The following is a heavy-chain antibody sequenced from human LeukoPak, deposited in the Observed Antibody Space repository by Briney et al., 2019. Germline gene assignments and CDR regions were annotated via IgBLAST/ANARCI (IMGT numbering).Heavy chain of an antibody. J-gene: IGHJ4*02. V-gene: IGHV3-11*06. CDR1: GFTFNDYY. CDR3: ARVYGDTAIAIHYYFDS. D-gene: IGHD5-18*01. CDR2: ISSSTYT. Sequence: PGGPLRLSCAASGFTFNDYYMSWIRQAPGKGLEWISYISSSTYTNYADSVKGRFTISRDNDKNSLYLQMNSLRAEDTAVYYCARVYGDTAIAIHYYFDSWGQGTLVTVSS.